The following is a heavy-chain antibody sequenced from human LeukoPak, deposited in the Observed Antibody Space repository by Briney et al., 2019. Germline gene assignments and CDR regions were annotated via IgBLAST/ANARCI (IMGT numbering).Heavy chain of an antibody. D-gene: IGHD2-15*01. Sequence: ASVKVSCKASGYDFTTNSIHWVRQAPGQGLQWMGTINPSVGSTTYGQRFRGRVTMTRDTSTATVYMDLSSLTSEDTAIYYCAKGYCTGASCYVLDSWGQGTLVTVSS. V-gene: IGHV1-46*01. J-gene: IGHJ4*02. CDR2: INPSVGST. CDR3: AKGYCTGASCYVLDS. CDR1: GYDFTTNS.